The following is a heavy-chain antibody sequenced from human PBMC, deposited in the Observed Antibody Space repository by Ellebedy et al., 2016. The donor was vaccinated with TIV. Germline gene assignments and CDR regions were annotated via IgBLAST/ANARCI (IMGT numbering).Heavy chain of an antibody. CDR3: ARDGYARTIAAAAYYYGMDV. CDR1: GYTFTGYY. V-gene: IGHV1-2*02. J-gene: IGHJ6*02. D-gene: IGHD6-13*01. CDR2: INPNSGGT. Sequence: AASVKVSCKASGYTFTGYYVHWVRQAPGQGLEWMGWINPNSGGTNYAQKLQGRVTMTTDTSTSTAYMELRSLRSDDTAVYYCARDGYARTIAAAAYYYGMDVWGQGTTVTVSS.